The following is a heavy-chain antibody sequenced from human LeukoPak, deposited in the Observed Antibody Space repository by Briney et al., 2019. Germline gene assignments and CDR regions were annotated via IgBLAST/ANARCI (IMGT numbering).Heavy chain of an antibody. J-gene: IGHJ2*01. CDR1: GFSFTNAW. D-gene: IGHD3-9*01. CDR2: IKSDIDGGTI. CDR3: TTQNGPPIFDLWYFDL. Sequence: GGALRLSCAASGFSFTNAWMSWVRQAPGKGLEWVGRIKSDIDGGTIDYAAPVKGRFTMSRDDSQNTLYMQMNSLKTEDTAVYYCTTQNGPPIFDLWYFDLWGRGTLVTVSS. V-gene: IGHV3-15*01.